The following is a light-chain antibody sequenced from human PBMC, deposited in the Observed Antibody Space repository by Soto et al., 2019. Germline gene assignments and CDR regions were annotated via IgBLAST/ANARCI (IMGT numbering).Light chain of an antibody. V-gene: IGLV1-44*01. J-gene: IGLJ3*02. Sequence: QSVLTQPPSASGTPGQRVTISCSGSSSNIGTYTVNWYQQFPGTAPKLLIYNNDQRPSGVPDRFSGFKYGTAASLAISGLQSEDEAEYYCAAWDDSLDGWVFGGGTKLTVL. CDR1: SSNIGTYT. CDR2: NND. CDR3: AAWDDSLDGWV.